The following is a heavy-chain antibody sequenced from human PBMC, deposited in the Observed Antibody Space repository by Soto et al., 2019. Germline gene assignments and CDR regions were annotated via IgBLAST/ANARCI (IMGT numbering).Heavy chain of an antibody. CDR1: GYSFTSYW. D-gene: IGHD6-13*01. Sequence: GESLKISCKGSGYSFTSYWIGWVRQMPGKGLEWMGIIYPGDSDTRYSPSFQGQVTISADKSISTAYLQWSSLKASDTAMYYCARAGIAAAGTFGMDVWGQGTTVTVSS. CDR3: ARAGIAAAGTFGMDV. V-gene: IGHV5-51*01. J-gene: IGHJ6*02. CDR2: IYPGDSDT.